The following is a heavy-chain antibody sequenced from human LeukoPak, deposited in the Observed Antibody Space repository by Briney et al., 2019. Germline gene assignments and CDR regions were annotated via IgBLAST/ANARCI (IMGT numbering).Heavy chain of an antibody. V-gene: IGHV4-31*03. CDR1: GGSISTSSYY. J-gene: IGHJ3*02. D-gene: IGHD5-24*01. CDR3: ARQPRGVYAFDI. Sequence: SETLSLTCTVSGGSISTSSYYWTWIRQHPGKGLEWIGHIYYSVSTYYSPSLESRLTISVDASKTQFSLKLSSVTAADTAVYYCARQPRGVYAFDIWGQGTMVTVSS. CDR2: IYYSVST.